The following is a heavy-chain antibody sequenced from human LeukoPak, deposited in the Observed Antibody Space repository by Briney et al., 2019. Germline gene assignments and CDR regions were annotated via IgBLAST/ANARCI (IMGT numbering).Heavy chain of an antibody. CDR3: ARYGSGTPGGEAIDY. CDR2: IYYSGST. V-gene: IGHV4-39*07. J-gene: IGHJ4*02. Sequence: TETLSLTCTVSGGSISSSSYYWGWIRQPPGKGLEWIGSIYYSGSTYYNPSLKSRVTISVDTSKNQFSLKLSSVTAADTAVYYCARYGSGTPGGEAIDYWGQGTLVTVSS. D-gene: IGHD3-10*01. CDR1: GGSISSSSYY.